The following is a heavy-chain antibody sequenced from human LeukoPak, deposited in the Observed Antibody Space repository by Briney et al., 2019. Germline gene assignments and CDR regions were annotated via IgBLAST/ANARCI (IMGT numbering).Heavy chain of an antibody. CDR2: IIPIFGTA. J-gene: IGHJ4*02. Sequence: ASVKVSRKASGGTFSSYAISWVRQAPGQGLEWMGGIIPIFGTANYAQKFQGRVTITADESTSTAYMELSSLRSEDTAVYYCARALWRYYDSSGYYYLFDYWGQGTLVTVSS. CDR3: ARALWRYYDSSGYYYLFDY. D-gene: IGHD3-22*01. CDR1: GGTFSSYA. V-gene: IGHV1-69*13.